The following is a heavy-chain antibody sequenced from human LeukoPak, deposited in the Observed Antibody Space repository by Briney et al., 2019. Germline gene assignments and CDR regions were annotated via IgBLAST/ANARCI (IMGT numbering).Heavy chain of an antibody. V-gene: IGHV3-30*04. CDR2: ISYDGSNK. J-gene: IGHJ4*02. D-gene: IGHD1-14*01. CDR1: GFTFSSYA. CDR3: AKYNPLDY. Sequence: GGSLRLSCAASGFTFSSYAMHWVRQAPGKGLEWVAVISYDGSNKYYADSVKGRFTISRDNSKNTLYLQMNSLRAEDTAVYYCAKYNPLDYWGQGTLVTVSS.